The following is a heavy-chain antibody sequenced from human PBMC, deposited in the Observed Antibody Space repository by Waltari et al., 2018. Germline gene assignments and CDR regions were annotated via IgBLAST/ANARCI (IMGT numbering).Heavy chain of an antibody. CDR3: ARGYLGYRPGGGGFDY. CDR2: ISSRSSYI. D-gene: IGHD5-18*01. J-gene: IGHJ4*02. CDR1: GFTFSSYS. V-gene: IGHV3-21*01. Sequence: EVQLVESGGGLVKPGGSLRLSCAASGFTFSSYSMNWVRQAPGKGLEWVSSISSRSSYIYYADSVKGRFTISRDNAKNSLYLQMNSLRAEDTAVYYCARGYLGYRPGGGGFDYWGQGTLVTVSS.